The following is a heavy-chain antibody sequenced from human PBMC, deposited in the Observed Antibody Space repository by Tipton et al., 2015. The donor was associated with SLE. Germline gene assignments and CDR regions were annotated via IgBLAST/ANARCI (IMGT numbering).Heavy chain of an antibody. D-gene: IGHD3-3*01. V-gene: IGHV3-7*03. CDR3: ARWGYDFWSGSDAFDI. Sequence: SLRLSCAASGFTFGDFAMRWFRQAPGKGLEWVAYIKQDGSEKYYVDSVKGRFTISRDNAKKSLYLQMNSLIPEDTAVYYCARWGYDFWSGSDAFDIWGQGTMVTVSS. J-gene: IGHJ3*02. CDR1: GFTFGDFA. CDR2: IKQDGSEK.